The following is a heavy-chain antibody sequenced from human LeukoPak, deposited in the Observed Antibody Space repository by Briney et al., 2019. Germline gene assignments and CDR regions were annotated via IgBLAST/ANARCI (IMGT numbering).Heavy chain of an antibody. CDR1: GYTFTGHY. J-gene: IGHJ4*02. CDR2: IDPKNGGR. V-gene: IGHV1-2*02. Sequence: ASVKVSCKASGYTFTGHYIHWVRQAPGQGLEWMGWIDPKNGGRDYPQKFQGRVTMTRDTSASTTYLEVSRLTSDDTAVYFCARSQCVYGPGTYCDFDYWGQGTLVTVSS. CDR3: ARSQCVYGPGTYCDFDY. D-gene: IGHD3-10*01.